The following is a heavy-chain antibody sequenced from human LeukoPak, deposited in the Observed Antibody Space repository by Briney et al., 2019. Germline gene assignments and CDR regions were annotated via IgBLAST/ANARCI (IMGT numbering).Heavy chain of an antibody. CDR1: GDSISSSSYY. Sequence: SETLSLTCSVSGDSISSSSYYWAWIRQPPERGLEWIGSIYYTGGTYYSPSLKSRVTISVDTSKNQFSLRLSSVTAADTAVYYCARGGYRCSSSTSCYLDVFDYWGQGTLVTVSS. V-gene: IGHV4-39*07. J-gene: IGHJ4*02. D-gene: IGHD2-2*01. CDR2: IYYTGGT. CDR3: ARGGYRCSSSTSCYLDVFDY.